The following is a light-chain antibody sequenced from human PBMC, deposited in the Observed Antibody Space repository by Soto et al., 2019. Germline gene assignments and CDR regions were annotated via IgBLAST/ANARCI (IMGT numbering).Light chain of an antibody. CDR3: QQRRNWPRT. V-gene: IGKV3-11*01. CDR2: DAS. J-gene: IGKJ1*01. Sequence: ETVLTQSPATLSLSPGEGATLSCRASPIVSSNLAWYQQKPGQAPRLLIYDASNRATGIPARFSGSGSGTDFTLTISSLEPEDFAVYYCQQRRNWPRTFGQGTKVEV. CDR1: PIVSSN.